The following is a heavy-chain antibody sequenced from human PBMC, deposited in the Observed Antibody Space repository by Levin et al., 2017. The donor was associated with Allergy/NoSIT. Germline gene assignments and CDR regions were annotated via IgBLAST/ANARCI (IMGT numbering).Heavy chain of an antibody. J-gene: IGHJ4*02. CDR1: GFTFTSYA. CDR2: IDGSGTNT. Sequence: GESLKISCAASGFTFTSYAMSWVRQAPGQGLEWVSCIDGSGTNTYYADSVKGRFIISRDNSKNTLYLQMDSLRVEDTAVYYCVDWYSPTHYFHCWGQGTQVIVSS. CDR3: VDWYSPTHYFHC. V-gene: IGHV3-23*01. D-gene: IGHD3-9*01.